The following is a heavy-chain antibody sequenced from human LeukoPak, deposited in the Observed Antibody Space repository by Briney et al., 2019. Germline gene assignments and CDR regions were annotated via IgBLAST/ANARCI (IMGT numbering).Heavy chain of an antibody. Sequence: ASVKVSCKASGYTFINYGMTWVRQAPGQGLEWMGWINTNTGDPTYAQGFTGRFVFSLDTSVSTAYLQISSLKAEDTAVYYCAREVPRTPTPPRNDHDTYWGQGTLVTVSS. D-gene: IGHD1-1*01. CDR3: AREVPRTPTPPRNDHDTY. CDR1: GYTFINYG. V-gene: IGHV7-4-1*02. J-gene: IGHJ4*02. CDR2: INTNTGDP.